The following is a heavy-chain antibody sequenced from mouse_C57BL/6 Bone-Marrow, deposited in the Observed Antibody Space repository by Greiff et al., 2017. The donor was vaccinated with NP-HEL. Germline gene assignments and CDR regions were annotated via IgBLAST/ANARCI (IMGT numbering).Heavy chain of an antibody. CDR3: ARSLSFITTVVNY. CDR2: IYPGEGDT. J-gene: IGHJ2*01. D-gene: IGHD1-1*01. CDR1: GYAFSSYW. V-gene: IGHV1-80*01. Sequence: QVQLQQSGAELVKPGASVKISCKASGYAFSSYWMNWVKQRPGTGLEWIGQIYPGEGDTNYNGKFKGKATLTADKSSSTAYMQLSSLTSEDSAVYFCARSLSFITTVVNYWGQGTTLTVSS.